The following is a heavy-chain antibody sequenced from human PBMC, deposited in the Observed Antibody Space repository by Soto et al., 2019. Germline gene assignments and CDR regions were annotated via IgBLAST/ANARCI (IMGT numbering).Heavy chain of an antibody. J-gene: IGHJ4*02. CDR1: GFSLNTAGVG. D-gene: IGHD6-19*01. V-gene: IGHV2-5*02. CDR3: ARRRGGFGGGWTTPYFDY. Sequence: QITLKESGPTVVKPTQTRTLTCSLSGFSLNTAGVGVGWIRQPPGKALEWLAVIYWDDDKSWNPSLRDRLTINRDASDDQVVLTVTNMDPVDTGTYYCARRRGGFGGGWTTPYFDYWGQGTLVTVSS. CDR2: IYWDDDK.